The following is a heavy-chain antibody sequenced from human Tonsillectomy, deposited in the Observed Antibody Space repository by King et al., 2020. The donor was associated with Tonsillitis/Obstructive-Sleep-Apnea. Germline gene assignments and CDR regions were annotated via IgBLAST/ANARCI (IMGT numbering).Heavy chain of an antibody. CDR2: INHRGST. D-gene: IGHD2-2*01. Sequence: VQLQQWGAGLLKPSETLSLTCAVYGGSFSGYYWSWIRQPPGKGLEWIGEINHRGSTNYNPSLKSRVTISVDTSKNQFSLKLSSVTAADTAVYYCAREGGYCSSTSCYYYYMDVWGKGTTVTVSS. CDR3: AREGGYCSSTSCYYYYMDV. V-gene: IGHV4-34*01. J-gene: IGHJ6*03. CDR1: GGSFSGYY.